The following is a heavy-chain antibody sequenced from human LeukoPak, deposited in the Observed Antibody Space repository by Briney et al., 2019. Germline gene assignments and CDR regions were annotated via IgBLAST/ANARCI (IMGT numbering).Heavy chain of an antibody. V-gene: IGHV3-21*01. CDR3: VRGALGNGYNSDY. CDR1: GFTFSSYS. Sequence: GGSLRLSCAASGFTFSSYSMNWVRQAPGKGLEWVSSISSSSSYIYYADSVKGRFTISRDNAKNSLYLQMNSLRAEDTAVYYCVRGALGNGYNSDYWGQGTLVTVSS. CDR2: ISSSSSYI. J-gene: IGHJ4*02. D-gene: IGHD5-24*01.